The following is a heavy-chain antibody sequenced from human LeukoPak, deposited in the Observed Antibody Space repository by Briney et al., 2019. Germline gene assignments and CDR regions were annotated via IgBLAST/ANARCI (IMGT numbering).Heavy chain of an antibody. V-gene: IGHV3-66*01. Sequence: GGSLRLSCTVSGFTVTSNYMTWVRQAPGKGLEWVSVIYTDGKTYYADSVKGRFSISRDNSKNTLFLQMKSLRAEDTAVYYCARARTYYYDSSGYYYGPEAFDIWGQGTMVTVSS. J-gene: IGHJ3*02. D-gene: IGHD3-22*01. CDR2: IYTDGKT. CDR3: ARARTYYYDSSGYYYGPEAFDI. CDR1: GFTVTSNY.